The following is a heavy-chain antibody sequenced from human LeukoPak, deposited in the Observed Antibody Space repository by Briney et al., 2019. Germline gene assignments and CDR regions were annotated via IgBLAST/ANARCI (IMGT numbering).Heavy chain of an antibody. CDR1: GFNFNTYG. CDR2: IGAIDDST. J-gene: IGHJ4*02. Sequence: GGSLTLSCAVSGFNFNTYGVSCVRQAPGKGPEWVSAIGAIDDSTYYADSVKGQFTICRDNSKNTLYLQMTSLRAEDTAVYYCARLGYCSGGSCYSGLVDYWGQGTLVTVSS. D-gene: IGHD2-15*01. CDR3: ARLGYCSGGSCYSGLVDY. V-gene: IGHV3-23*01.